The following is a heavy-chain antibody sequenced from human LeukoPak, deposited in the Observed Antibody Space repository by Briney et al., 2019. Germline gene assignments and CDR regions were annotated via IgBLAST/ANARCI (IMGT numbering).Heavy chain of an antibody. V-gene: IGHV3-23*01. D-gene: IGHD3-10*01. J-gene: IGHJ4*02. CDR2: ISGSGGGT. Sequence: PEGSLRLSCVDSGFIFSAYSMNWVRQPPGKGLAWVTTISGSGGGTYYADSVKGRFTISRDNSKNTLYLQMNSLRAEDTAVFYCGKLFYSSGMYHFDYWGQGTLVTVSS. CDR3: GKLFYSSGMYHFDY. CDR1: GFIFSAYS.